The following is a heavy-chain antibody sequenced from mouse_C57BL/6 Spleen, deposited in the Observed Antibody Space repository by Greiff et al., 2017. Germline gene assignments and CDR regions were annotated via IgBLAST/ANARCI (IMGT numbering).Heavy chain of an antibody. D-gene: IGHD2-4*01. CDR1: GYTFTSYT. CDR3: ARSGIYYDYDWNYFDY. J-gene: IGHJ2*01. Sequence: VQLQESGAELARPGASVKMSCKASGYTFTSYTMHWVKQRPGQGLEWIGYINPSSGYTKYNQKFKDKATLTADKSSSTAYMQLSILTSEDSAVYYCARSGIYYDYDWNYFDYWGQGTTLTVSS. CDR2: INPSSGYT. V-gene: IGHV1-4*01.